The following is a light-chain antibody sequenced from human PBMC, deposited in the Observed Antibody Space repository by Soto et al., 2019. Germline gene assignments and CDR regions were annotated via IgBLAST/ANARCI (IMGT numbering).Light chain of an antibody. CDR1: SSSIGSNT. V-gene: IGLV1-44*01. Sequence: QSVLTQPPSASGTPGQRVTISCSGSSSSIGSNTVNWYQQLPGTAPKLLIYSNNQRPSGVPDRFSGSKSGTSASLAISGLQSEDEADYYCAAWDDSLSGWVFGGGTTLTVL. J-gene: IGLJ3*02. CDR2: SNN. CDR3: AAWDDSLSGWV.